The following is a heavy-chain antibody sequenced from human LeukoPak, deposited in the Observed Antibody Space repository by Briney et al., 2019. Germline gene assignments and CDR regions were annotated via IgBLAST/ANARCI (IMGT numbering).Heavy chain of an antibody. J-gene: IGHJ4*02. CDR2: VDSDGSGT. V-gene: IGHV3-74*01. D-gene: IGHD3-10*01. Sequence: PGGSLTLSCATSGFTFSRYWINWVRQAPGKGLVWVSRVDSDGSGTTYADSVKGRFTISRDNAKNTVYLQMNSLRAEDTAVYYCATGLGQYFDYWGQGTLVTVSS. CDR3: ATGLGQYFDY. CDR1: GFTFSRYW.